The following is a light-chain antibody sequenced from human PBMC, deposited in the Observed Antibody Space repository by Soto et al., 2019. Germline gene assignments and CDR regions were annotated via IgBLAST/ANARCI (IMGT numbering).Light chain of an antibody. V-gene: IGKV3-20*01. CDR2: DAS. Sequence: DILLTQSPGTLSLSPGERAILSCRASQSVVNSYLAWFQHKPGQAPRLLIHDASRRATGIPDRFSGSGSGTDFTLTISRLEPEDFAVYYCQQYGDSPFTFGPGTRVDIK. CDR3: QQYGDSPFT. CDR1: QSVVNSY. J-gene: IGKJ3*01.